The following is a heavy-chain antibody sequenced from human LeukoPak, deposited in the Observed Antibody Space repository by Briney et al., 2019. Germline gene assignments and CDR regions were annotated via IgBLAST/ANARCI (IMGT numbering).Heavy chain of an antibody. CDR2: ISGSGGST. Sequence: PGGSLRLSCAASGFTFSSYAMSWVRQAPGKGLEWVSAISGSGGSTYYADSVKGRFTISRDNSKNTLYLQMNSLRAEDTAVYYCARDPGSSLYGMDVWGQGTTVTVSS. J-gene: IGHJ6*02. CDR1: GFTFSSYA. D-gene: IGHD6-6*01. CDR3: ARDPGSSLYGMDV. V-gene: IGHV3-23*01.